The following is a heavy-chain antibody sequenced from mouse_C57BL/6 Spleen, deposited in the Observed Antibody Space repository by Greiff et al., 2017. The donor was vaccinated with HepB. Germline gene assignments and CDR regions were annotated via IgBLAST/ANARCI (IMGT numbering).Heavy chain of an antibody. J-gene: IGHJ1*03. D-gene: IGHD2-2*01. CDR1: GFTFSDYY. CDR2: INYDGSST. CDR3: ARMGGYHWYFDV. V-gene: IGHV5-16*01. Sequence: EVQRVESEGGLVQPGSSMKLSCTASGFTFSDYYMAWVRQVPEKGLEWVANINYDGSSTYYLDSLKSRFIISRDNAKNILYLQMSSLKSEDTATYYCARMGGYHWYFDVWGTGTTVTVSS.